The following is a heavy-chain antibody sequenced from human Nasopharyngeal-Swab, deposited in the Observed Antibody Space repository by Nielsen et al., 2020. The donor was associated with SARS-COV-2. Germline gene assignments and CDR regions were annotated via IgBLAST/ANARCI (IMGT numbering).Heavy chain of an antibody. CDR3: ARFYVRSGRYSGSDPEDY. J-gene: IGHJ4*02. V-gene: IGHV3-11*01. D-gene: IGHD1-26*01. CDR2: ISSSGSTI. Sequence: RGSLRLPCAASGFTFSDYYMSWIRQAPGKGLEWVSYISSSGSTIYYADSVKGRFTISRDNAKNSLYLQMNSLRAEDTAVYYCARFYVRSGRYSGSDPEDYWGQGTLVTVSS. CDR1: GFTFSDYY.